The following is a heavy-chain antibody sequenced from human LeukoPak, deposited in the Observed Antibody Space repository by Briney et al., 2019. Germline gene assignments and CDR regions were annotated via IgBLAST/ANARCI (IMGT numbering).Heavy chain of an antibody. CDR2: ITSNGGAT. CDR1: GFTVSSNY. CDR3: VRDRSYGAFDY. D-gene: IGHD5-18*01. Sequence: PGGSLRLSCAASGFTVSSNYMSWVRQAPGKGLEWVSGITSNGGATGYADSVRGRFTISRDNAKNSLYLQMNSLRAEDTAFYHCVRDRSYGAFDYWGQGTLVTVSS. V-gene: IGHV3-20*01. J-gene: IGHJ4*02.